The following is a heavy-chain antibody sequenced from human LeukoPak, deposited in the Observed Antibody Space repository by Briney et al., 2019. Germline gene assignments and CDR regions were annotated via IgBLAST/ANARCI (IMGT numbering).Heavy chain of an antibody. CDR1: GFTFSSYW. Sequence: GGSLRLSCAASGFTFSSYWMSWVRQAPGKGLEWVANIKQDGSEKYYLDSVKARFTISRDNANNSLYLQMNSLRAEDTAVYYCARDRQRITIFGVVIGVGAFDIWGQGTMVTVSS. CDR2: IKQDGSEK. V-gene: IGHV3-7*01. D-gene: IGHD3-3*01. J-gene: IGHJ3*02. CDR3: ARDRQRITIFGVVIGVGAFDI.